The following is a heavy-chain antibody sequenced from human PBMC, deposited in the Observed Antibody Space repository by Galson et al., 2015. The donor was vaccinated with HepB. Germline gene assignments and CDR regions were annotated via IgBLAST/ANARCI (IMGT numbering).Heavy chain of an antibody. CDR3: ARAAIMVKGKGEYYYYGMDV. V-gene: IGHV6-1*01. CDR1: GDSVSSNSAA. D-gene: IGHD3-16*01. CDR2: TYYRSKWYN. J-gene: IGHJ6*02. Sequence: CAISGDSVSSNSAAWNWIRQSPSRGLEWLGRTYYRSKWYNDYAVSVKSRITINPDTSKNQSSLQLNSVTPEDTAVYYCARAAIMVKGKGEYYYYGMDVWGQGTTVTVSS.